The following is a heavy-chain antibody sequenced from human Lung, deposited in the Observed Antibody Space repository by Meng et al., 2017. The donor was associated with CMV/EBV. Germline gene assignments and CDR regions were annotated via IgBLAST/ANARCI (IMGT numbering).Heavy chain of an antibody. Sequence: CATSEFTFTQYPMTWVRQAPGKGLEWLSGISNSGAATYYADAVKGRFTISRDNTKNTLYLQMHSLRVEDSALYYCAKDSLTTYNWFDPWGQGTLVTVSS. CDR2: ISNSGAAT. CDR1: EFTFTQYP. CDR3: AKDSLTTYNWFDP. J-gene: IGHJ5*02. V-gene: IGHV3-23*01. D-gene: IGHD4-17*01.